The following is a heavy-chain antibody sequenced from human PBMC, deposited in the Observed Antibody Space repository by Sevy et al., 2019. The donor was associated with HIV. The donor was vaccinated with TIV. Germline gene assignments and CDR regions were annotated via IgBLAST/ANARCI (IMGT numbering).Heavy chain of an antibody. V-gene: IGHV3-7*01. Sequence: GGSLRLSCTASGFTFSDYWMSWVRLAPGKGLEWVANIKQDGSDKHYVDSVKGRFTISRDNAKNSLYLQMNSLRAGDTAVYYCARGVTTVTPFDYWGQGTLVTVSS. D-gene: IGHD4-17*01. CDR2: IKQDGSDK. J-gene: IGHJ4*02. CDR3: ARGVTTVTPFDY. CDR1: GFTFSDYW.